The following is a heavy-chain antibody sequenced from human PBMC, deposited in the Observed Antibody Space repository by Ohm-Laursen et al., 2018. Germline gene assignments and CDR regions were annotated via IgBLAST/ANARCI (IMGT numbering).Heavy chain of an antibody. V-gene: IGHV3-74*01. J-gene: IGHJ3*02. CDR1: GFTFSSYS. CDR2: INPDGRST. D-gene: IGHD6-19*01. CDR3: AKLRSGGLFPPGAFDI. Sequence: SLGLSCSASGFTFSSYSMNWVRQAPGKGLVWVSRINPDGRSTIYADSVKGRFTISRDNSKNTLYLQMNSLRAEDTAVYYCAKLRSGGLFPPGAFDIWGQGTMVTVSS.